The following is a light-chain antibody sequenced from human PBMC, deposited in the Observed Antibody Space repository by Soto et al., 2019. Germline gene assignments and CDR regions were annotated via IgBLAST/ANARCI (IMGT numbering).Light chain of an antibody. CDR2: EVS. J-gene: IGLJ3*02. V-gene: IGLV2-14*01. Sequence: QSVLTQPASVSGSPGQSVTISCTGTSSDVGGYKYVSWYQQHPGKAPKVMIYEVSNRHSGVSNRFSGSKSGNTASLTISGLQADDEGDYYCRAYTARSTLVFGGGTKLTVL. CDR3: RAYTARSTLV. CDR1: SSDVGGYKY.